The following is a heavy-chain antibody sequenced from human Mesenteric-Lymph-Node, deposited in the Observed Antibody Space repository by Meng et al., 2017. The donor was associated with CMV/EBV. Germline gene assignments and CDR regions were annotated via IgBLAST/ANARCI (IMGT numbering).Heavy chain of an antibody. CDR2: IYHSGIT. CDR1: GDSISSSDW. Sequence: SETLSLTCAVSGDSISSSDWWSWVRQAPGKGLEWIGEIYHSGITNYKPSLKSRVTISVDKSKNQFSLKLISVTAADTAVYYCAKTYYDFWSGLPWGQGTLVTVSS. J-gene: IGHJ5*02. V-gene: IGHV4-4*02. CDR3: AKTYYDFWSGLP. D-gene: IGHD3-3*01.